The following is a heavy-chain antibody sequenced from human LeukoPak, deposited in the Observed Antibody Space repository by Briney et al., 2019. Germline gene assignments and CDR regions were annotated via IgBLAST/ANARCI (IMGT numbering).Heavy chain of an antibody. CDR3: ARAIPMGAIYFDY. CDR2: IHSSGTT. V-gene: IGHV4-4*07. Sequence: SETLSLTCSVSGDSISSYYWSWVRQPAGKGLEWIGRIHSSGTTHYNPSFESRLTMSVDTPKNQFSLKLSSVTVADTAVYFCARAIPMGAIYFDYWGQGTLVTVSS. D-gene: IGHD1-26*01. J-gene: IGHJ4*02. CDR1: GDSISSYY.